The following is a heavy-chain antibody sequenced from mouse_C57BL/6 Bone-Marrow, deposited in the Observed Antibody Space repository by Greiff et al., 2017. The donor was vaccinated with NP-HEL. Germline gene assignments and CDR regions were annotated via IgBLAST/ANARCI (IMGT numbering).Heavy chain of an antibody. CDR1: GYTFTDYY. CDR2: IYPGSGNT. D-gene: IGHD4-1*01. V-gene: IGHV1-76*01. Sequence: VQLQQSGAELVRPGASVKLSCKASGYTFTDYYINWVKQRPGQGLEWIARIYPGSGNTYYNEKFKGKATLTAEKSSSTAYMQLSSLTSEDSAVYFCARQELTGAWFAYWGQGTLVTVSA. J-gene: IGHJ3*01. CDR3: ARQELTGAWFAY.